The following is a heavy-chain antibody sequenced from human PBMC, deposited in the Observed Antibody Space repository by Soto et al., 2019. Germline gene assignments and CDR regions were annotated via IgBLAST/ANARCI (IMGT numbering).Heavy chain of an antibody. Sequence: PSETLSLTCSVSGGSMNDYYWSWIRQSPGKGLEWIGYIYYLGSTDYNPSLKSRVTISVDTSKKQFSLKLTSVTVADTALYYCARDRYFGSGSPFPAYWGPGTLVTVSS. V-gene: IGHV4-59*01. D-gene: IGHD3-10*01. CDR1: GGSMNDYY. J-gene: IGHJ4*02. CDR2: IYYLGST. CDR3: ARDRYFGSGSPFPAY.